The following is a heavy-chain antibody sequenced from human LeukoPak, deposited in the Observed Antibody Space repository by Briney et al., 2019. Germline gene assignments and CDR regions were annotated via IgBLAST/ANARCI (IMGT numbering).Heavy chain of an antibody. Sequence: PSQTLSLTCTVSGGAISSGGYYWSWIRQHPEKGPEWIGHMFYSGGTYYNPSLKSRVSMSVDTSQNHFSLKLTSATAADTAVYYCARGDPLRYWGQGIRVTVSS. CDR1: GGAISSGGYY. V-gene: IGHV4-31*03. J-gene: IGHJ4*02. D-gene: IGHD3-16*02. CDR2: MFYSGGT. CDR3: ARGDPLRY.